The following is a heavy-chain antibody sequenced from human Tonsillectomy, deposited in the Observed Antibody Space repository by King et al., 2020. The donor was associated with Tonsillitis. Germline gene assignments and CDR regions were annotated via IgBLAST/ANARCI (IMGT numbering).Heavy chain of an antibody. Sequence: VQLQQWGAGLLKPSETLSLTCAVYGGSFSGYHWSWIRQPPGKALEWIGEINHSGSTNYNPSLKSRVTISLETTKNQFSLKLSSVTAADTAVYYCAGDTYYYDNSGYYPHCGMDVWGHGATVTVSS. J-gene: IGHJ6*02. CDR3: AGDTYYYDNSGYYPHCGMDV. CDR1: GGSFSGYH. V-gene: IGHV4-34*01. D-gene: IGHD3-22*01. CDR2: INHSGST.